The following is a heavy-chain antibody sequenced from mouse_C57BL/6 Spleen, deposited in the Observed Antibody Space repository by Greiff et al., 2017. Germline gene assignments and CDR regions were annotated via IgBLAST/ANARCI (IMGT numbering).Heavy chain of an antibody. Sequence: VKLVESGAELVKPGASVKMSCKASGYTFTSYWITWVKQRPGQGLEWIGDIYPGSGSTNYNEKFKSKATLTVDTSSSTAYMQLSSLTSEDSAVYYCAREDYYGSSDYYAMDYWGQGTSVTVSS. D-gene: IGHD1-1*01. CDR2: IYPGSGST. J-gene: IGHJ4*01. CDR3: AREDYYGSSDYYAMDY. V-gene: IGHV1-55*01. CDR1: GYTFTSYW.